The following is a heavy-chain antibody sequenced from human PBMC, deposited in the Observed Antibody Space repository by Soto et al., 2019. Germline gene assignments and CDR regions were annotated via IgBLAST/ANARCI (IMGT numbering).Heavy chain of an antibody. CDR3: ARLSRPNYYDAFDI. V-gene: IGHV1-69*13. CDR2: IIPIVETP. CDR1: GGTFNSYD. J-gene: IGHJ3*02. Sequence: SVKVSCKASGGTFNSYDINWVRQAPGQGLEWMGGIIPIVETPKYAQKFQGRVTITADESTNTVYMELSSLRSEDTAMYYCARLSRPNYYDAFDIWGQGTRVTVSS. D-gene: IGHD3-10*01.